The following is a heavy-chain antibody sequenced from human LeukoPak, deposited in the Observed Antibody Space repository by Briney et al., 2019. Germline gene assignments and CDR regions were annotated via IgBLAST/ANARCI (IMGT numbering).Heavy chain of an antibody. V-gene: IGHV4-39*07. J-gene: IGHJ4*02. Sequence: PSETLSLTCTVSGGSISSSSYYWGWIRQPPGKGLEWIGSIYYSGSTYYNPSLKSRVTISVDTSKNQFSLKLSSVTAADTAVYYCARDPQGITMVRGVIIADYWGQGTLVTVSS. CDR1: GGSISSSSYY. CDR2: IYYSGST. CDR3: ARDPQGITMVRGVIIADY. D-gene: IGHD3-10*01.